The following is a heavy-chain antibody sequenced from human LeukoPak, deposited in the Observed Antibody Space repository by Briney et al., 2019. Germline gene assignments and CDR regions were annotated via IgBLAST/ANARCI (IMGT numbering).Heavy chain of an antibody. J-gene: IGHJ4*02. CDR2: IHSGGTT. D-gene: IGHD1-26*01. CDR1: GFAVTNTF. Sequence: GGSLRLSCAASGFAVTNTFMTWVRQAPGKGLEWVSVIHSGGTTDYAGSVKGRFTISRDKSKNTLYLQMNSLRAEDTAVYYCARGKHLVGAVDYWGQGTLVTVSS. V-gene: IGHV3-53*01. CDR3: ARGKHLVGAVDY.